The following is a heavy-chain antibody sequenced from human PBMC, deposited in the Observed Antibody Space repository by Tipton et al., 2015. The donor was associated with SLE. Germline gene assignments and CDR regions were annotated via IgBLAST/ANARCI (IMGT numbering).Heavy chain of an antibody. CDR1: GGSISSGSHY. CDR2: IYTSGST. V-gene: IGHV4-61*02. Sequence: TLSLTCTVSGGSISSGSHYWSWIRQPAGKGLEWIGRIYTSGSTNYNPSLKSRVTISVDTSKNQFSLKLSSVTAADTSVYYCARDRPSSSWYNAFDIWGQGTMVTVSS. D-gene: IGHD6-13*01. J-gene: IGHJ3*02. CDR3: ARDRPSSSWYNAFDI.